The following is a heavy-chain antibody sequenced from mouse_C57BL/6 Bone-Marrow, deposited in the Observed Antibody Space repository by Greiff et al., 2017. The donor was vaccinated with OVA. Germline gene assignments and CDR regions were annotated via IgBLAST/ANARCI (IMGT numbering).Heavy chain of an antibody. Sequence: EVKLMESEGGLVQPGSSMKLSCTASGFTFSDYYMAWVRQVPEKGLEWVANINYDGSSTYYLDSLKSRFIISRDNAKNILYLQMSSLKSEDTATYYCARGDYYGSSFGYWGQGTTLTVSS. J-gene: IGHJ2*01. CDR2: INYDGSST. D-gene: IGHD1-1*01. CDR3: ARGDYYGSSFGY. CDR1: GFTFSDYY. V-gene: IGHV5-16*01.